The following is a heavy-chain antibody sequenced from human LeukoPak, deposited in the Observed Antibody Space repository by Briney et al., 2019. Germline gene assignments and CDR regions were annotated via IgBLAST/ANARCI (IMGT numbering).Heavy chain of an antibody. J-gene: IGHJ3*01. CDR1: GASTSAFY. V-gene: IGHV4-59*01. CDR3: AHSKRGGGYYINAFAV. D-gene: IGHD1-26*01. CDR2: SYSGGNA. Sequence: SQSVSLTCTVSGASTSAFYWSWIRQSPGKGLEWIGYSYSGGNANYNPSLKSRVTITIDTSENQFSLRLTSVTAADTAVYFCAHSKRGGGYYINAFAVWGQGALVTIRS.